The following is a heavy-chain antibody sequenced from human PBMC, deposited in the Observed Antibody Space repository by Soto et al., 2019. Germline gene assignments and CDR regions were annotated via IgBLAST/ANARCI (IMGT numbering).Heavy chain of an antibody. CDR1: GDTFTTYD. J-gene: IGHJ4*02. CDR3: ARGRASGSYYLLDY. Sequence: ASVKVSFKASGDTFTTYDINWLRQATGHGLEWMGWINPNSGNIGYAQRFQGRVTMTRDTAIRTAYMEVSSLRSDDTAVYYCARGRASGSYYLLDYWGQGTLVT. D-gene: IGHD3-10*01. V-gene: IGHV1-8*01. CDR2: INPNSGNI.